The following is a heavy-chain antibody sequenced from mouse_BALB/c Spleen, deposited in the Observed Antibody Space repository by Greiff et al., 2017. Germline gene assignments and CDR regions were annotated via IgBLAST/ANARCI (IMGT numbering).Heavy chain of an antibody. CDR1: GFTFTDYY. J-gene: IGHJ4*01. Sequence: EVMLVESGGGLVQPGGSLRISCATSGFTFTDYYMSWVRQTPGKALEWLGFIRDKANGYTTEYSASVKGRFTISRDNSQSILYLQMHTRRAEDSATSYCAREMRISTYALAYWGQGTSVTVSA. CDR2: IRDKANGYTT. V-gene: IGHV7-3*02. CDR3: AREMRISTYALAY.